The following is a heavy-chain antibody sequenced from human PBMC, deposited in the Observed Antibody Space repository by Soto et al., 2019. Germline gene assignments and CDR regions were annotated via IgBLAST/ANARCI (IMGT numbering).Heavy chain of an antibody. D-gene: IGHD5-12*01. CDR3: AHVYGGYGNFDY. CDR2: IYWDDDK. V-gene: IGHV2-5*02. J-gene: IGHJ4*02. Sequence: QITLKESGPTLVKPTQTLTLTCTFSGFSLSTSGVGVGWIRQPPGKALEWRALIYWDDDKRYSPSLKSRLTITKDTAKNQVVLTMTTMDPVDTATYYCAHVYGGYGNFDYWGQGTLVTVSS. CDR1: GFSLSTSGVG.